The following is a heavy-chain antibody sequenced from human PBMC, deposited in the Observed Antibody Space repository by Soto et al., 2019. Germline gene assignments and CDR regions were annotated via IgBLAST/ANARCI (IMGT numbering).Heavy chain of an antibody. J-gene: IGHJ4*02. CDR3: AREGFDHRTEL. Sequence: ASETLSLTCPASGGSISTTNWWICFRQPPGKGLEWIGEMYPSGSSNYNPSLNSRVTISLDTSKNHFSLKLTSLTAADTAMYYCAREGFDHRTELWGQGIQVTVSS. CDR2: MYPSGSS. V-gene: IGHV4-4*02. CDR1: GGSISTTNW. D-gene: IGHD1-7*01.